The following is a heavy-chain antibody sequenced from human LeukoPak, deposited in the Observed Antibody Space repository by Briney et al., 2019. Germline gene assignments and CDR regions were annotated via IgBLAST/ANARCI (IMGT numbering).Heavy chain of an antibody. CDR3: ARHGRGSRSPNAFDI. CDR1: GYSFTNYW. Sequence: GESLKISCKGSGYSFTNYWIGWVRQMPGEGLQWMGIIYPDDSDIRYSPSFQGQVTISADKSIITAYLQWSSLKASDTAMYYCARHGRGSRSPNAFDIWGQGTMVSVSS. J-gene: IGHJ3*02. V-gene: IGHV5-51*01. CDR2: IYPDDSDI. D-gene: IGHD3-10*01.